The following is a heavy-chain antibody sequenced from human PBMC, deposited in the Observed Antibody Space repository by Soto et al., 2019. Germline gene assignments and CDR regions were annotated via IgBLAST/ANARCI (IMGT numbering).Heavy chain of an antibody. J-gene: IGHJ6*03. CDR3: ARGFTKYYYYYYMDV. Sequence: SETMSLSCAVYGLSISCYYLILLRQPPGKGLEWIGEINHSGSTNYNPSLKSRVTISVDTSKNQFSLKLSSVTAADTAVYYCARGFTKYYYYYYMDVWGKGTTVTVSS. CDR2: INHSGST. CDR1: GLSISCYY. V-gene: IGHV4-34*01.